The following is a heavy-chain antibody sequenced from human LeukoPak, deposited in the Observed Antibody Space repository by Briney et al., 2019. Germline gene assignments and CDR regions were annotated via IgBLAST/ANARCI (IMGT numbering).Heavy chain of an antibody. CDR2: FDPEDGET. J-gene: IGHJ4*02. V-gene: IGHV1-24*01. CDR3: ATVGMVRGVIPYYFAY. CDR1: GYTLTELS. D-gene: IGHD3-10*01. Sequence: ASVKVSCKVSGYTLTELSMHWVRQAPGKGLEWMGGFDPEDGETIYAQKFQGRVTMTEDTSTDTAYMELSSLRSEDTAVYYCATVGMVRGVIPYYFAYGGKETLVTVSS.